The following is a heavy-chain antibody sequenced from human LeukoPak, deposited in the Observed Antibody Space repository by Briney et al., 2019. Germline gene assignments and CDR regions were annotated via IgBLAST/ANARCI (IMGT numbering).Heavy chain of an antibody. CDR1: GGSISSYY. Sequence: SETLSLTCTVSGGSISSYYWSWIRQPAGKGLEWIGRIYTSGGTNYNPSLKSRVTMSVDTSKNQFSLKLSSVTAADTAVYYCASAVSRGGSNAFDIWGQGTMVTVSS. CDR2: IYTSGGT. D-gene: IGHD3-10*01. J-gene: IGHJ3*02. V-gene: IGHV4-4*07. CDR3: ASAVSRGGSNAFDI.